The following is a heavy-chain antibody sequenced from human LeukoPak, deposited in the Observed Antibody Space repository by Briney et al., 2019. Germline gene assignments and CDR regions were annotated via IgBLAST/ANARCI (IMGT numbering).Heavy chain of an antibody. J-gene: IGHJ4*02. CDR2: INHSGST. Sequence: SETLSLTCAVYGGSFSGYYWSWIRQPPGKGLEWIGEINHSGSTNYNPSLKSRVTISVDTSKNQFSLKLSSVTAADTAVYYCARAIEVVAAFHYYYFDYWGQGTLVTVSS. V-gene: IGHV4-34*01. CDR1: GGSFSGYY. D-gene: IGHD2-15*01. CDR3: ARAIEVVAAFHYYYFDY.